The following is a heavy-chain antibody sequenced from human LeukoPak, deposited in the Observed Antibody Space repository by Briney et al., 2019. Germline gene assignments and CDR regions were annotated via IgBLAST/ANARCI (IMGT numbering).Heavy chain of an antibody. J-gene: IGHJ6*03. CDR2: IYYSGST. CDR3: ARVGRYCSGGSCYIPRYYYYYMDV. V-gene: IGHV4-59*01. D-gene: IGHD2-15*01. Sequence: SETLSLTCTVSGGSISSYYWSWIRQPPGRGLEWIGYIYYSGSTNYNPSLKSRVTISVDTSKNQFSLKLSSVTAADTAVYYCARVGRYCSGGSCYIPRYYYYYMDVWGKGTTVTVSS. CDR1: GGSISSYY.